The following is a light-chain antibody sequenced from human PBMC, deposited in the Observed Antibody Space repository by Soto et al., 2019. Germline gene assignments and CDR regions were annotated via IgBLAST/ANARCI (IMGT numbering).Light chain of an antibody. J-gene: IGKJ2*01. CDR1: QSLLHSNGYNY. CDR2: LGS. CDR3: MQALQTTYT. Sequence: DIVMTQSPLSLPVTPGEPASISCRSSQSLLHSNGYNYLDWYLQKPGQSPQLLIYLGSNRASGVPDRFSVSGSCTDFTLKISRVEAEDVGVYYCMQALQTTYTFGQGTQLEIK. V-gene: IGKV2-28*01.